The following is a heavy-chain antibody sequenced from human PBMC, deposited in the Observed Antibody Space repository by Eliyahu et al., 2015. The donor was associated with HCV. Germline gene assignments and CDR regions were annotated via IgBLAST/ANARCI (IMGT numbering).Heavy chain of an antibody. D-gene: IGHD1-26*01. J-gene: IGHJ4*02. CDR2: IYPRDSDT. CDR1: GYNFPSYW. Sequence: EVQLVQSGAEVKKPGESLKXSCQASGYNFPSYWIGWVXXXPGEGLEWVGLIYPRDSDTRYSPSFQGQVTISVDGSINTAYLQWKSLKASDTAMYYCAVHEEPMAEGQFDYWGQGTLVTVSS. CDR3: AVHEEPMAEGQFDY. V-gene: IGHV5-51*01.